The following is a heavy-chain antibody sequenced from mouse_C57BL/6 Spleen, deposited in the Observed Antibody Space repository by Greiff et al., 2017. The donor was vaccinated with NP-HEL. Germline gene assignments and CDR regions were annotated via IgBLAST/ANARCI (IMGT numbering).Heavy chain of an antibody. J-gene: IGHJ2*01. CDR1: GYTFTSYW. CDR2: IDPNSGGT. CDR3: ARWVITTVVGFDY. V-gene: IGHV1-72*01. D-gene: IGHD1-1*01. Sequence: VQLQQPGAELVKPGASVKLSCKASGYTFTSYWMHWVKQRPGRGLEWIGRIDPNSGGTKYNEKFKSKATLTVDQPSSTAYMKRSSLTSEDSAGYYCARWVITTVVGFDYWGKGTTLTVSS.